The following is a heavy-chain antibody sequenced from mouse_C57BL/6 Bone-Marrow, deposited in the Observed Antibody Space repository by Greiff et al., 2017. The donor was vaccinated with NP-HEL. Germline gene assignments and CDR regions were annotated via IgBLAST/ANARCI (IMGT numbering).Heavy chain of an antibody. Sequence: QVQLQQPGAELVMPGASVKLSCKASGYTFTSYWMHWVKQRPGQGLEWIGEIDPSDSYTNYNQKFKGKSTLTVDKSSSTAYMQLSSLTSEDSAVYDWAAVGGDYFDYWGQGTTLTVSS. CDR1: GYTFTSYW. CDR3: AAVGGDYFDY. CDR2: IDPSDSYT. D-gene: IGHD1-1*01. J-gene: IGHJ2*01. V-gene: IGHV1-69*01.